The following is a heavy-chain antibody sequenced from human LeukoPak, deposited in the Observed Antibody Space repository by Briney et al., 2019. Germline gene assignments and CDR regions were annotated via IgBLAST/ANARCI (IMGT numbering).Heavy chain of an antibody. CDR3: ARSRNRIAAAGPFDY. D-gene: IGHD6-13*01. CDR2: IYTSGST. Sequence: SETLSLTCTVSGGSISSGSYYWSWIRQPAGKVLEWIGRIYTSGSTYYNPSLKSRVTISVDTSNNQFSLKLSSVTAADTAVYYCARSRNRIAAAGPFDYWGQGTLVTVSS. CDR1: GGSISSGSYY. V-gene: IGHV4-61*02. J-gene: IGHJ4*02.